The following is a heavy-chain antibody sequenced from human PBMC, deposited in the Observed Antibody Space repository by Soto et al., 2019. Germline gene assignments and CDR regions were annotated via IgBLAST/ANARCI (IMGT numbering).Heavy chain of an antibody. J-gene: IGHJ6*03. CDR2: TYYRSRWYN. CDR3: AGTTSHQWYYMDV. D-gene: IGHD1-7*01. Sequence: SQTLSLTCAISWYRFSINIAACTWIRLSPSRGLEWLARTYYRSRWYNDYAVSVRSRITVNPDTSKNQFSLQLTSVTPEDTAVYYCAGTTSHQWYYMDVWGKGTTVTVSS. CDR1: WYRFSINIAA. V-gene: IGHV6-1*01.